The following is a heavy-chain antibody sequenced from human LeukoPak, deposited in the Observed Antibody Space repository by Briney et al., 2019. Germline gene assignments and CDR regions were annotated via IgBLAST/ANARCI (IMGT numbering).Heavy chain of an antibody. Sequence: GGSLRLSCAASGFTFSSYVMSWVRQAPGKGLEWVSVISGSGGSTYYADSVKGRFTISRDNSKNTLYLQMNSLRAEDTAVYYCAKRVYYDSSDYYWYYFDHGGQGTLVTVSS. CDR1: GFTFSSYV. CDR3: AKRVYYDSSDYYWYYFDH. V-gene: IGHV3-23*01. D-gene: IGHD3-22*01. CDR2: ISGSGGST. J-gene: IGHJ4*02.